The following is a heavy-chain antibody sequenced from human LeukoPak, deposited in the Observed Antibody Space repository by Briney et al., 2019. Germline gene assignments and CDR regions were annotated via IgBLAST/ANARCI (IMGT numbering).Heavy chain of an antibody. CDR3: AKGDSSSWYGYYHYYYMDV. J-gene: IGHJ6*03. Sequence: PGRSLRLSCVASGFTFSSYGMHWVRQAPGKGLEWVAVISYDGSNKYYAESVKGRFTISRDNSKNTLYLQMNSLRAEDTAVYYCAKGDSSSWYGYYHYYYMDVWGKGTTVTVSS. V-gene: IGHV3-30*18. D-gene: IGHD6-13*01. CDR2: ISYDGSNK. CDR1: GFTFSSYG.